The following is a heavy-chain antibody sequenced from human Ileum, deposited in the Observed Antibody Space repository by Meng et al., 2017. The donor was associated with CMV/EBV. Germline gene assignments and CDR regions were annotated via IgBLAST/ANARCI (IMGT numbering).Heavy chain of an antibody. J-gene: IGHJ4*02. CDR1: GFTLRTYW. Sequence: GESLMLSCASSGFTLRTYWMTRIRQPPGKGLEWVANIKQDGSETYYVDSVKGRFTISRDNAKNSLYLEMNSLRADDTAVYYCARFQRDTGGNWGQATLVTVSS. CDR2: IKQDGSET. D-gene: IGHD1-1*01. CDR3: ARFQRDTGGN. V-gene: IGHV3-7*01.